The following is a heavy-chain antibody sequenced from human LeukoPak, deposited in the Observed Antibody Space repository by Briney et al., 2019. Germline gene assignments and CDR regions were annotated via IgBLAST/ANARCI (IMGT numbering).Heavy chain of an antibody. CDR1: GLTFSIYG. J-gene: IGHJ4*02. Sequence: PGGSLRLSCAASGLTFSIYGMSWVRQAPRKGLEWVSSISGSGGSTYYADSVKGRFTISRDNSKNTVYLQMNSLRAEDTAVYYCAKVTAKNMVRGVGGFDYWGQGTLVTVSS. CDR3: AKVTAKNMVRGVGGFDY. D-gene: IGHD3-10*01. CDR2: ISGSGGST. V-gene: IGHV3-23*01.